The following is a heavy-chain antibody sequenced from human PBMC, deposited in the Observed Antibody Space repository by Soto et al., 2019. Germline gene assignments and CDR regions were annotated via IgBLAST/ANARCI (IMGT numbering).Heavy chain of an antibody. CDR2: IYSGGST. V-gene: IGHV3-66*01. Sequence: ETLSLTCNVSGGSISSGDYYWSWVRQAPGKGLEWVSVIYSGGSTYYADSVKGRFTISRDNSKNTLYLQMNSLRAEDTAVYYCAREASRGFFAMFAFDIWGQGTMVTVSS. CDR1: GGSISSGDYY. CDR3: AREASRGFFAMFAFDI. J-gene: IGHJ3*02. D-gene: IGHD3-10*02.